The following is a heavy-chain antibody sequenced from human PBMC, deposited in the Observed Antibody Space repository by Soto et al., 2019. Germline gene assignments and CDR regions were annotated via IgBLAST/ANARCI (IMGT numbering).Heavy chain of an antibody. CDR2: ISAYNGNT. J-gene: IGHJ6*02. CDR3: ARDPPPMDV. CDR1: GYTFTSYG. Sequence: QVQLVQSGAEVKKPGASVKVSCKASGYTFTSYGISWVRQAPGQGLEWMGWISAYNGNTNYAQKLQGRVTMTTDTPTTKAYMDLRSLGTDDTAVYYSARDPPPMDVWSQWTTVTLSS. V-gene: IGHV1-18*01.